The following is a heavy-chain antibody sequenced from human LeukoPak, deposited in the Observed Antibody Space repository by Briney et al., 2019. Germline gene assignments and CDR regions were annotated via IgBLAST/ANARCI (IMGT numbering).Heavy chain of an antibody. CDR1: GYSISSGYY. D-gene: IGHD2-2*02. J-gene: IGHJ3*02. Sequence: PSETLSLTCAVSGYSISSGYYGGWIRQPRGKGVEWIGSIYDSGSTYYNPCVKSRVTISVATSKNPFSLKLSSVTASDTAVYYCASGISEYQLLYRYHDAFDIWGQGTMVTVSS. CDR3: ASGISEYQLLYRYHDAFDI. CDR2: IYDSGST. V-gene: IGHV4-38-2*01.